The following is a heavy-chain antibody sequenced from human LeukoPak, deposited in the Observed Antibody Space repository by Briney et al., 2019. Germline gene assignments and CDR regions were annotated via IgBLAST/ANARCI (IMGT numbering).Heavy chain of an antibody. V-gene: IGHV4-59*12. D-gene: IGHD3-22*01. CDR1: DDSITMYY. Sequence: SETLSLTCSVSDDSITMYYWTWIRQPPGKGLEWIGYVDHTGSTNFNPSLNGRVSISRDTTKNLFSLKLRSVTAADTAVYYCAREILYDSTSYYVWGHGTLVTVSS. J-gene: IGHJ4*01. CDR2: VDHTGST. CDR3: AREILYDSTSYYV.